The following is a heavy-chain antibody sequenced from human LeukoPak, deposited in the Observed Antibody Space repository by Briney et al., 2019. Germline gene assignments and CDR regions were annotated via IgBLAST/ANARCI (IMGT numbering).Heavy chain of an antibody. J-gene: IGHJ5*02. Sequence: SETLSLTCTVSGGSINNYYWSWIRHPPGKGLERIGSVHSSGTTDNNPYVKSRLTISVDTSKNQFSLKLTSVTAADTAVYYCARGLLCSSTSCYAMGGWFDPWGQGTLVTVSS. D-gene: IGHD2-2*01. CDR2: VHSSGTT. V-gene: IGHV4-59*01. CDR3: ARGLLCSSTSCYAMGGWFDP. CDR1: GGSINNYY.